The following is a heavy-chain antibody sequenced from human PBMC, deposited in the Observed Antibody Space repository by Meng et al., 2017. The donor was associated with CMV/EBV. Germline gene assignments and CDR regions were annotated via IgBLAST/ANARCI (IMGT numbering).Heavy chain of an antibody. J-gene: IGHJ6*02. CDR3: ARDSLMDYYGSGKSYYYYGMDV. CDR2: IYYSGST. D-gene: IGHD3-10*01. Sequence: ETLSLTCTVSGGSISSYYWSWIRQPPGKGLEWIGYIYYSGSTNYNPSLKSRVTISVDTSKNQFSLKLSSVTAADTAVYYCARDSLMDYYGSGKSYYYYGMDVWGQGTTVTVSS. V-gene: IGHV4-59*01. CDR1: GGSISSYY.